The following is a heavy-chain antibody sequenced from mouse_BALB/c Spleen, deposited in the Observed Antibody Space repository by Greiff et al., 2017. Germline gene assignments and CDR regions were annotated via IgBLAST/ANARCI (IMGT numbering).Heavy chain of an antibody. Sequence: QVQLKQSAAELARPGASVKMSCKASGYTFTSYTMHWVKQRPGQGLEWIGYINPSSGYTEYNQKFKDKTTLTADKSSSTAYMQLSSLTSEDSAVYYCARGDSSGYVRFAYWGQGTLVTVSA. CDR2: INPSSGYT. D-gene: IGHD3-2*01. V-gene: IGHV1-4*02. J-gene: IGHJ3*01. CDR3: ARGDSSGYVRFAY. CDR1: GYTFTSYT.